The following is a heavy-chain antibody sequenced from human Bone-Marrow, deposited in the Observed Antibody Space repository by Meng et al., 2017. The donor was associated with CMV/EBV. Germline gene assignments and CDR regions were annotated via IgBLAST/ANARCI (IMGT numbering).Heavy chain of an antibody. Sequence: ASVKVSCKASGYTFTSYYMRWVRQAPGQGLEWMGIINPSGGSTSYAQKFQGRVTMTRDTSTSTVYMELSSLRSEDTAVYYCARGRRITIFGVARTADWFDPWGQGTLVTVSS. CDR3: ARGRRITIFGVARTADWFDP. CDR2: INPSGGST. CDR1: GYTFTSYY. D-gene: IGHD3-3*01. J-gene: IGHJ5*02. V-gene: IGHV1-46*01.